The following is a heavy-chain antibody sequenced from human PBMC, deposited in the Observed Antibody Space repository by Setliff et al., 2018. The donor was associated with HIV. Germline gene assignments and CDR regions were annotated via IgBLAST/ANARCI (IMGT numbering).Heavy chain of an antibody. J-gene: IGHJ4*01. V-gene: IGHV4-39*01. D-gene: IGHD5-12*01. CDR2: IDYSGIT. CDR1: GGSISNTNYY. CDR3: ATLRWLRSKHSDY. Sequence: PSETLSLTCTVSGGSISNTNYYWGWIRQPPGKGLEWIGAIDYSGITCYNPSLKSRVTVSIDTSKNQFSLKLHSVTAADTAVYFCATLRWLRSKHSDYWGQGTLVTVSS.